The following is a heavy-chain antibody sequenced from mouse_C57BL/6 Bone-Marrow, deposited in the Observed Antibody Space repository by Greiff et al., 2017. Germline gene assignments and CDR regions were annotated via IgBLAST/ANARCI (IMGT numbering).Heavy chain of an antibody. CDR2: IRLKSDNYAT. J-gene: IGHJ2*01. CDR3: TLGDY. Sequence: EVKLVESGGGLVQPGGSMKLSCVASGFTFSNYWMNWVRQSPEKGLEWVAQIRLKSDNYATHYAESVKGRFTISRDDSKSSVYPQMNNLRAEYTGIYYCTLGDYWGQGTTLTVSS. CDR1: GFTFSNYW. V-gene: IGHV6-3*01.